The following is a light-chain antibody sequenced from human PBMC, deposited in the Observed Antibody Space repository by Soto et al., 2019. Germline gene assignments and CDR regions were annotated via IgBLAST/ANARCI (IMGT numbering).Light chain of an antibody. CDR1: NIGSKS. CDR2: YDS. V-gene: IGLV3-21*01. J-gene: IGLJ1*01. Sequence: SSELTQSPSLSVAPGQTATITCGGTNIGSKSVNWYQHKAGQAPVLVMSYDSDRPSGIPERFSGSNSGNTATLTLSRVESGDEAEYYCQVWDTSNDQHVFGSGTKLTVL. CDR3: QVWDTSNDQHV.